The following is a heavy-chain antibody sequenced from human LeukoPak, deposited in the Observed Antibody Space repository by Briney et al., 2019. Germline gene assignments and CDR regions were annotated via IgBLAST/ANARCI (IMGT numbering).Heavy chain of an antibody. CDR1: GYSFTSYD. D-gene: IGHD3-10*01. V-gene: IGHV1-8*01. Sequence: ASVKVSCKASGYSFTSYDINWVRQATGQGLEWMGWVNPNSGNTGCAQKFQGRVTMTRSTSISTAYMELSSLRSEDTAVYYCARVQRVTFPLKYYFDYWGQGTLVTVSS. J-gene: IGHJ4*02. CDR2: VNPNSGNT. CDR3: ARVQRVTFPLKYYFDY.